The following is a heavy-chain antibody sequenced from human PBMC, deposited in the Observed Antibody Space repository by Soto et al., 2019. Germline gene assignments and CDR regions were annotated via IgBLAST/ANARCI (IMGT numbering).Heavy chain of an antibody. CDR2: VSFDGSNK. CDR3: ARDQTGITTAGGGRIDH. V-gene: IGHV3-30-3*01. J-gene: IGHJ4*02. CDR1: GFTFSTHA. Sequence: QVQLVESGGGVVQPGRSLSLSCAASGFTFSTHAMHWVRQAPGKGLECVAIVSFDGSNKYYADSVKGRFTISRDNSKNTLYLQMSGLTPEDTAFYYCARDQTGITTAGGGRIDHWGQGTRVTVSS. D-gene: IGHD6-13*01.